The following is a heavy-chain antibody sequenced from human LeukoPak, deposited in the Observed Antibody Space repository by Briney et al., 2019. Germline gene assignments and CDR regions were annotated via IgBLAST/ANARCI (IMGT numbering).Heavy chain of an antibody. CDR3: XXXXXXXXXXXXXY. J-gene: IGHJ4*01. Sequence: SXXXXXXXSXNWVRQAPGXGLXXVSYISGSSSYIYXADSVKGRFTISRDNXKNSLYLQMNSLRAEDTAVYYCXXXXXXXXXXXXXYWGXXXXXTVSS. CDR2: ISGSSSYI. CDR1: XXXXXXXS. V-gene: IGHV3-21*05.